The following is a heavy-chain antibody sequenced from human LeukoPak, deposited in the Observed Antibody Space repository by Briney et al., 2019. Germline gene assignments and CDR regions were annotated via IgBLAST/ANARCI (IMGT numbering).Heavy chain of an antibody. CDR2: ISAYNGST. D-gene: IGHD1-1*01. CDR3: ARDLGNWNDELDP. J-gene: IGHJ5*02. Sequence: ASVKVSWKASGYTFTSNGISWVRQAPGQGLDWMGWISAYNGSTNYAQQLQGRVTMTTDTSTSTAYMELRSVRSDNTAVYHLARDLGNWNDELDPWGQGTLVTVSS. V-gene: IGHV1-18*01. CDR1: GYTFTSNG.